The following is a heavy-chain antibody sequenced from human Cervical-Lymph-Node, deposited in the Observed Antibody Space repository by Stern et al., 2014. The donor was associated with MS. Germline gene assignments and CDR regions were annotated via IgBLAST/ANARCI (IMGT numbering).Heavy chain of an antibody. CDR1: GFTFGTFS. J-gene: IGHJ4*02. D-gene: IGHD3-10*01. CDR3: ARDKTGGGDFDS. CDR2: ISGGSAYI. V-gene: IGHV3-21*01. Sequence: VQLVESGGGLVKPGGSLRLSCAASGFTFGTFSLNWVRQAPGKGLEWVSSISGGSAYIYYAASVEGRFTISRDNANSSLFLQMNSRRAEDTAVYYCARDKTGGGDFDSWGQGTLVTVSS.